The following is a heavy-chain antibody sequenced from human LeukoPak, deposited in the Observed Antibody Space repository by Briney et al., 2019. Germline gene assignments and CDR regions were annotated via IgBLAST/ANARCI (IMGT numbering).Heavy chain of an antibody. CDR1: GFTFSSYS. CDR3: ARGRSYSSGWYGLGGSDYYYYYYYMDV. D-gene: IGHD6-19*01. V-gene: IGHV3-21*01. CDR2: ISSSSSYI. J-gene: IGHJ6*03. Sequence: PGGSLRLSCAASGFTFSSYSMNWVRQAPGKGLEWVSSISSSSSYIYYADSVKGRFTISRDNAKNSLYLQMNSLRAEDTAVYYCARGRSYSSGWYGLGGSDYYYYYYYMDVWGKGTTVTVSS.